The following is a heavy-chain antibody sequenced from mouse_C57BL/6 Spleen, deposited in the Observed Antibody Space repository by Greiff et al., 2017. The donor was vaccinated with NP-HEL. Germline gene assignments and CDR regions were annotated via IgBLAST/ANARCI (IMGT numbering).Heavy chain of an antibody. Sequence: QVQLQQSGPGLVQPSQSLSITCTVSGFSLTSYGVHWVRQSPGKGLEWLGVIWSGGSTDYHAAFISRLSISKDNSKSQVFFKMNSLQADDTAIYYCAREDYYGSSYFDYWGQGTTLTVSS. V-gene: IGHV2-2*01. D-gene: IGHD1-1*01. CDR3: AREDYYGSSYFDY. CDR1: GFSLTSYG. J-gene: IGHJ2*01. CDR2: IWSGGST.